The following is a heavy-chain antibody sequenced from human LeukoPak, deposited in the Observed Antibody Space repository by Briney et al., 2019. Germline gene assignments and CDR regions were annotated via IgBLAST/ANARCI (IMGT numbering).Heavy chain of an antibody. V-gene: IGHV4-38-2*02. CDR1: GYSISSGYY. CDR3: ARTRIAVAGYYFDY. D-gene: IGHD6-19*01. CDR2: IYHSGST. J-gene: IGHJ4*02. Sequence: RPSETLSLTCTVSGYSISSGYYWGWIRRPPGKGLEWIGSIYHSGSTYYNPSLKSRVTISVDTSKNQFSLKLSSVTAADTAVYYCARTRIAVAGYYFDYWGQGTLVTVSS.